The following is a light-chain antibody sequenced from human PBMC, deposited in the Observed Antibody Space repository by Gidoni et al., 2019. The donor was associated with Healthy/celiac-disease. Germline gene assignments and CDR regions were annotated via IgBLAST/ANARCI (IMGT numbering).Light chain of an antibody. CDR3: QAWDSSTVV. V-gene: IGLV3-1*01. Sequence: SYELTQPPSVSVSPGQTASITCSGDQLGDKYACWYQQKPGQSPVLVIYQDSKRPSGIPERFSGSNSGNTATLTISGTQARDEADYYCQAWDSSTVVFGGGTKLTVL. CDR1: QLGDKY. J-gene: IGLJ2*01. CDR2: QDS.